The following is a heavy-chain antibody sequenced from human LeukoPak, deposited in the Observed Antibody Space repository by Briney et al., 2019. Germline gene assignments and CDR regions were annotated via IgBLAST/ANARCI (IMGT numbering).Heavy chain of an antibody. D-gene: IGHD3-22*01. CDR3: ARSRWLSDPYFDY. V-gene: IGHV4-39*07. J-gene: IGHJ4*02. Sequence: SETLSLTCTVSGGSISSSSYYWGWIRQPPGKGLEWIGSIYYRGSTYYNPSLKSRVTISLDTSKDQFSLKLSSVTAADTAVYYCARSRWLSDPYFDYWGQGTLVTVSS. CDR1: GGSISSSSYY. CDR2: IYYRGST.